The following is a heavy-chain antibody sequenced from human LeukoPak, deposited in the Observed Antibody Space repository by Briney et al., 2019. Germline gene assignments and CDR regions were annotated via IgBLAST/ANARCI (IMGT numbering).Heavy chain of an antibody. J-gene: IGHJ4*02. CDR1: GGSFTSGNYK. Sequence: SETLSLTCTVSGGSFTSGNYKWSWLRQPAGKGLEWIGRIYTNGNTDYSPSRKSRVTISIDMSKNQFFLKLSSVTAADTAVYYCARGPDHAKVGYWGQGTLVTVSS. D-gene: IGHD1-26*01. CDR2: IYTNGNT. V-gene: IGHV4-61*02. CDR3: ARGPDHAKVGY.